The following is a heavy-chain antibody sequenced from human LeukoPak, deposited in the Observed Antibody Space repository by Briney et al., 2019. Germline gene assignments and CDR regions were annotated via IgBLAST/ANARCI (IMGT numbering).Heavy chain of an antibody. CDR1: GFTFRSYS. V-gene: IGHV3-21*01. CDR2: ISSSSSYI. J-gene: IGHJ2*01. Sequence: GGSLSLSCAAAGFTFRSYSMNWVRQARGKGMEWVSSISSSSSYIYYADSVKGRFTISRDNAKNSLYLQMNSLRAEDTAVYYCARDAELRYFDWLFPPRYFDLWGRGTLVTVSS. D-gene: IGHD3-9*01. CDR3: ARDAELRYFDWLFPPRYFDL.